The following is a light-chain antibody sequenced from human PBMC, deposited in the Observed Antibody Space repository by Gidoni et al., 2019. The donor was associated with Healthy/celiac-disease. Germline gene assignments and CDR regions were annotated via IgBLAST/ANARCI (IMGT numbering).Light chain of an antibody. CDR2: EDN. V-gene: IGLV3-1*01. CDR1: KLGDKY. CDR3: QAWDSSTAGVL. J-gene: IGLJ2*01. Sequence: SYELTQPPSVSVSPGQTASIACSGDKLGDKYVCWYQQQPGQSPVLVIYEDNKRPSGNPERFSGSNSGNTATLTISGTQALDEADYYCQAWDSSTAGVLFGGGTKLTVL.